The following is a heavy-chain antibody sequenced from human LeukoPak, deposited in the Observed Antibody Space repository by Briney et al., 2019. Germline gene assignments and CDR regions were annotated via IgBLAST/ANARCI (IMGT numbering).Heavy chain of an antibody. CDR2: IYTSGST. CDR3: ARSFKMYSSSPLFDY. Sequence: SETLSCTCSGGGFCISSGSYVRSWLRQRPGKGLGWIGRIYTSGSTNYNPSLKSRVTISVDTSKNQFSLKLSSVTAADTAVYYCARSFKMYSSSPLFDYWGQGTLVTVSS. CDR1: GFCISSGSYV. D-gene: IGHD6-6*01. J-gene: IGHJ4*02. V-gene: IGHV4-61*02.